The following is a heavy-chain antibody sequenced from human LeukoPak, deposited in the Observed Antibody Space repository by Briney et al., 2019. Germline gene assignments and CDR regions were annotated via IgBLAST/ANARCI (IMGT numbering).Heavy chain of an antibody. D-gene: IGHD4-23*01. Sequence: AISGSGGSTYYADSVKGRFTISRDNSKNTLFLQMNSLRAEDTAVYYCAKGTNYGGNWPFDYWGQGTLVTVSS. CDR2: ISGSGGST. V-gene: IGHV3-23*01. CDR3: AKGTNYGGNWPFDY. J-gene: IGHJ4*02.